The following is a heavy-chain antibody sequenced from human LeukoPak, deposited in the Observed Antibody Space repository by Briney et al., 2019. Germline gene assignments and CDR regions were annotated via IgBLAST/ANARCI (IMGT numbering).Heavy chain of an antibody. V-gene: IGHV3-30*04. CDR3: ARDIVVVVAAMDY. J-gene: IGHJ4*02. D-gene: IGHD2-15*01. Sequence: GGSLRLSCAASGFTFSSYAMHWVRQAPGKGLEWVAVISYDGSNKYYADSVKGRFTISRDNSKNTLYLQMNSLRAEDTAVYCCARDIVVVVAAMDYWGQGTLVTVSS. CDR1: GFTFSSYA. CDR2: ISYDGSNK.